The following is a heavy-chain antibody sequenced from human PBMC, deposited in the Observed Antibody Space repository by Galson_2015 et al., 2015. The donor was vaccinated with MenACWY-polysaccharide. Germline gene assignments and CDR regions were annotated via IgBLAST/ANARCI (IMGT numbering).Heavy chain of an antibody. CDR1: GFTFSDYY. J-gene: IGHJ4*02. V-gene: IGHV3-11*01. Sequence: SLRLSCAASGFTFSDYYMSWVRQAPGKGLEWVSCISGGGRTIYYADSVKGRFAISRDNAKNSLYLQMNSLRAEDTAVYYCARAAWFDYWGQGTLLTVSS. CDR2: ISGGGRTI. CDR3: ARAAWFDY.